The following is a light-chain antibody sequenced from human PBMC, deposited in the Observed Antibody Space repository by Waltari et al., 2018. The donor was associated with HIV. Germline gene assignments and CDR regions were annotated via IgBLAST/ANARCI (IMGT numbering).Light chain of an antibody. V-gene: IGKV1-9*01. CDR3: QQVNGYPLT. J-gene: IGKJ4*01. Sequence: EIQLTQSPSFLSASRGDRVTITCRASQNIYSYLVWYQQKPGRAPQVLIYATSTLQSGVPSRFSGSGSGTEFALTITNLQPDDFATYYCQQVNGYPLTFGGGTKVEIK. CDR1: QNIYSY. CDR2: ATS.